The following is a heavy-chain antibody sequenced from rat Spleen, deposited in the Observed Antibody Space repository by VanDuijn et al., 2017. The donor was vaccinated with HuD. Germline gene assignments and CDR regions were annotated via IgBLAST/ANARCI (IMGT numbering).Heavy chain of an antibody. CDR1: GFTFSNYD. V-gene: IGHV5-25*01. CDR2: ITSDGTNI. Sequence: EVQLVESGGGLVQPGRSLKLSCAASGFTFSNYDMAWVRQAPTKGLEWVAFITSDGTNINYRDSVKGRFTISRDNAKSTLYLQVDSLRSEDTATYYCARGTRNYSSYGGFVYWGQGTLVTVSS. CDR3: ARGTRNYSSYGGFVY. J-gene: IGHJ3*01. D-gene: IGHD1-2*01.